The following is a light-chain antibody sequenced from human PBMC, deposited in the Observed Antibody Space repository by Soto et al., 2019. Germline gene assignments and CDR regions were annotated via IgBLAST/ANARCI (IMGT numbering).Light chain of an antibody. CDR3: QESYSSPPT. Sequence: DIQMPKSPSSLSTSVGGRISITGRASQSFSSYLNWYQQKPGKANKLLIYAASSLQSGVPSRFSGSGSGTDFTLTISSLQPEELAIYYCQESYSSPPTFGHGNKVAIK. J-gene: IGKJ3*01. CDR1: QSFSSY. CDR2: AAS. V-gene: IGKV1-39*01.